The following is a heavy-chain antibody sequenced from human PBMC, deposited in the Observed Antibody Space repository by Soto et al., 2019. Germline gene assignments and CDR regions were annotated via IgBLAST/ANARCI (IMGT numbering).Heavy chain of an antibody. CDR2: IDPRDSHT. D-gene: IGHD6-6*01. CDR3: ARHYSSSSFTDV. J-gene: IGHJ6*02. V-gene: IGHV5-10-1*01. Sequence: GEPLKIAWNTSGYIFTNYWISWVRQMPGKRLEWMGEIDPRDSHTNYSPSFQGHVTMSTDKSNSTAYLQWSSLKAWDTAMYYFARHYSSSSFTDVWGQGTTVTVSS. CDR1: GYIFTNYW.